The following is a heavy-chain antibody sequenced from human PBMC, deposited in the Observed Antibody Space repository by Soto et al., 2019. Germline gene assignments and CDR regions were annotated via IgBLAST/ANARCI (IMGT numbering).Heavy chain of an antibody. CDR1: GFTFSTYG. Sequence: QVQLVESGGGVVQPGRSLRLSCAASGFTFSTYGMHWVRQAPGKGLEWVAVISYDGSNKYYADSVKGRFTIYRDNSKNTLYLQVNSLRAEDTAVYYCAKALYGDYGGVCDYWGQGTLVTVSS. V-gene: IGHV3-30*18. J-gene: IGHJ4*02. CDR3: AKALYGDYGGVCDY. CDR2: ISYDGSNK. D-gene: IGHD4-17*01.